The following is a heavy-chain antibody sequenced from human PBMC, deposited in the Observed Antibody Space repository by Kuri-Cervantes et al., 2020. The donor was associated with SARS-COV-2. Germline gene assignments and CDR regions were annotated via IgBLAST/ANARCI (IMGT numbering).Heavy chain of an antibody. V-gene: IGHV1-69*13. D-gene: IGHD3-22*01. J-gene: IGHJ6*03. CDR3: ALGYWGSGYPRNYYHMDV. Sequence: SVKVSFKAPETTFPNYDINWVRQAPGQGLEWMGGIIPIFGTANYAQKFQGRVTITADESTSTAYMELSSLRSEDTAVYYCALGYWGSGYPRNYYHMDVWGKGTTVTVSS. CDR1: ETTFPNYD. CDR2: IIPIFGTA.